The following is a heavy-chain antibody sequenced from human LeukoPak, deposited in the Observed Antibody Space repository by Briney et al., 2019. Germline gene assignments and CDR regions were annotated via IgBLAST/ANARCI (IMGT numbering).Heavy chain of an antibody. CDR3: AREHYDFYTEY. CDR2: TNQDGSEK. D-gene: IGHD3-3*01. J-gene: IGHJ4*02. CDR1: GFTFSSYG. V-gene: IGHV3-7*01. Sequence: GGSLRLSCAASGFTFSSYGMHWVRQAPGKGLEWVANTNQDGSEKHYVDSVKGRISISRDNAKNSLYLQMNSLRAEDTAVYYCAREHYDFYTEYWGQGTLVTVSS.